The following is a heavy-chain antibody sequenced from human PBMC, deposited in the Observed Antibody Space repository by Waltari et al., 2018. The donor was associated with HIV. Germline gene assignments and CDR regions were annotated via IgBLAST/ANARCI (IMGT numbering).Heavy chain of an antibody. CDR1: GGSISSSSYY. D-gene: IGHD3-9*01. Sequence: QLHLQESGPGLVKPSATLSLTCTVPGGSISSSSYYWGWIRQPPEKGLEWIGSIYYSGSTYYTPSLKSRVIISVDTSKNQFSVKLSSVTAADTAVYYCARMGQTDDILTGHHYWGQGTLVTVSS. J-gene: IGHJ4*02. V-gene: IGHV4-39*01. CDR2: IYYSGST. CDR3: ARMGQTDDILTGHHY.